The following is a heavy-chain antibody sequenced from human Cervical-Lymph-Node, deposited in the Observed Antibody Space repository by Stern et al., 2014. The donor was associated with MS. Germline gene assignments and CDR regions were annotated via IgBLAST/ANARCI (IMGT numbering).Heavy chain of an antibody. CDR1: GFTFTRFW. V-gene: IGHV3-74*01. Sequence: EVQLVESGGGLVQPGGSLTLSCAASGFTFTRFWMHWVRQVPGKGLVWVSRINGDGSITNYADSVKGRFTISRDNAKNTLYLQMSSLRAEDTAVYYCARDVAGRSSYWGQGTLVTVSS. D-gene: IGHD6-6*01. J-gene: IGHJ4*02. CDR2: INGDGSIT. CDR3: ARDVAGRSSY.